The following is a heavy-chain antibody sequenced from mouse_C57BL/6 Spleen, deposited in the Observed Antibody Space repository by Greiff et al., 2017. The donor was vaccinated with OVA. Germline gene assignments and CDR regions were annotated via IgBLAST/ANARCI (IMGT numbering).Heavy chain of an antibody. Sequence: VQLQQSGPELVKPGASVKISCKASGYTFTDYYMNWVKQSHGKSLEWIGDINPNNGGTSYNQKFKGKATLTVDKSSSTAYMELRSLTSEDSAVYYCARRPISFFDYWGQGTTLTVSS. J-gene: IGHJ2*01. V-gene: IGHV1-26*01. CDR1: GYTFTDYY. CDR2: INPNNGGT. CDR3: ARRPISFFDY.